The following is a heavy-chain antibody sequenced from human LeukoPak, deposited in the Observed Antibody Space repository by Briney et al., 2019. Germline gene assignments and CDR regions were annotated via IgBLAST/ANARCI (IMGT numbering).Heavy chain of an antibody. CDR2: ISAYNGDT. Sequence: EASVKVSCKASGYTFTSCGISWVRQAPGQGLEWMGWISAYNGDTHYAQKLQDRVTMTTDTSTSTAYMELRSLRSDDTAVYYCARRPLRGESIDYWDQGTLVTVSS. V-gene: IGHV1-18*04. CDR1: GYTFTSCG. CDR3: ARRPLRGESIDY. J-gene: IGHJ4*02. D-gene: IGHD5-12*01.